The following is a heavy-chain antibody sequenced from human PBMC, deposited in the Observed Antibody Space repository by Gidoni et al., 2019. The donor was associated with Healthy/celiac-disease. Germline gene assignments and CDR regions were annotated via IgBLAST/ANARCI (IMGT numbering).Heavy chain of an antibody. CDR3: ARGPFYYYYGSGSYYNVTSLRGYWFDP. CDR1: GVSFSGYY. CDR2: INHSGST. D-gene: IGHD3-10*01. Sequence: QVQLQQWGAGLLKPSETLSLTCAVYGVSFSGYYWSWIRQPPGKGLEWIGEINHSGSTNYNPSLKSRVTISVDTSKNQFSLKLSSVTAADTAVYYCARGPFYYYYGSGSYYNVTSLRGYWFDPWGQGTLVTVSS. V-gene: IGHV4-34*01. J-gene: IGHJ5*02.